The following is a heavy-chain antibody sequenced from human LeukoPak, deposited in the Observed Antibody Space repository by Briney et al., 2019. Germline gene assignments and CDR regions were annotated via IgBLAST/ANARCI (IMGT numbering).Heavy chain of an antibody. D-gene: IGHD5-18*01. J-gene: IGHJ4*02. CDR2: INPSGGST. Sequence: ASVKVSCKASGYTFTSYYMHWVRQAPGQGLEWMGIINPSGGSTSYAQKFQGRVTMTRDMSTSTVYMELSSLRSEDTAVYYCARSGTAMVSDYWGQGTLVTVSS. V-gene: IGHV1-46*01. CDR3: ARSGTAMVSDY. CDR1: GYTFTSYY.